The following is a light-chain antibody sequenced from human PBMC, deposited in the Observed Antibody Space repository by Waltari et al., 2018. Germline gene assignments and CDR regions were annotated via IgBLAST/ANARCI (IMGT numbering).Light chain of an antibody. Sequence: PLPPSPSSLSASVGARVLLPCRARPRIRRYFPWYQQKPGKAPKLLIYAASSLQSGVPSRFSGSGSGTDFTLTISSLQPEDFATYYCQQSYSTHWTFGQGTKLEIK. CDR2: AAS. CDR1: PRIRRY. CDR3: QQSYSTHWT. V-gene: IGKV1-39*01. J-gene: IGKJ2*01.